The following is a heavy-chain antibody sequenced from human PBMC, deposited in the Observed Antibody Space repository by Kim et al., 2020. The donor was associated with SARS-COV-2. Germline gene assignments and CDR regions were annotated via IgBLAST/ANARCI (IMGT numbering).Heavy chain of an antibody. Sequence: NTHPSLKSRVTMSVDTSKNQFSLKLSSVTAADTAVYYCARVRYSSGWLDYWGQGTLVTVSS. V-gene: IGHV4-4*07. J-gene: IGHJ4*02. D-gene: IGHD6-19*01. CDR3: ARVRYSSGWLDY.